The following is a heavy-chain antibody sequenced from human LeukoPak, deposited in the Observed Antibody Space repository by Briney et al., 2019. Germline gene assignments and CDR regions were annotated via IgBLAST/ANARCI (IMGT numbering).Heavy chain of an antibody. CDR3: ARSRSSSFPLGYFDY. CDR1: GGTFSSYA. Sequence: ASVKVSCKASGGTFSSYAISWVRQAPGQGLEWMGGIIPIFGTANYAQKFQGRVTVTTDESTSTAYMELSSLRSEDTAVYYCARSRSSSFPLGYFDYWGQGTLVTVSS. V-gene: IGHV1-69*05. J-gene: IGHJ4*02. CDR2: IIPIFGTA. D-gene: IGHD6-13*01.